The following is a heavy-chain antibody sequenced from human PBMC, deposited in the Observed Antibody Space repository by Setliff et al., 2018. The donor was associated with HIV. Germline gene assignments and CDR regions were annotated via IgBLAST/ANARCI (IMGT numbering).Heavy chain of an antibody. J-gene: IGHJ3*01. V-gene: IGHV3-48*01. CDR1: GFPFNVYH. CDR2: ISSRSDTI. Sequence: LRLSCAASGFPFNVYHLHWVRQAPGKGLEWISYISSRSDTIYQADSVKGRFTVSRDNDKNLLILQMNGLRADDTAVYYCARDDNYYAKAFDVWGQGTMVTVTS. CDR3: ARDDNYYAKAFDV. D-gene: IGHD3-22*01.